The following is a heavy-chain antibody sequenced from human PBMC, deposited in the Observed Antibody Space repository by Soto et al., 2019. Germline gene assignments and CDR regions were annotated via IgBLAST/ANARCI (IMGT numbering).Heavy chain of an antibody. V-gene: IGHV4-30-2*01. CDR1: GGSISSGGYS. CDR2: IYHSGST. J-gene: IGHJ4*02. CDR3: ARGSGGAPYYFDY. Sequence: SETLSLTCAVSGGSISSGGYSWSWIRQPPGKGLEWIGYIYHSGSTYYNPSLKSRVTISVDRSKNQFSLKLSSVTAADTAVYYCARGSGGAPYYFDYWGQGTLVTVSS. D-gene: IGHD2-15*01.